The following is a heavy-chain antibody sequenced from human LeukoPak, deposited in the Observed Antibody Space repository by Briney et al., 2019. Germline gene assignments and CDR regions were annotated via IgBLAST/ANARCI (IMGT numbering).Heavy chain of an antibody. CDR2: INSRSSTI. CDR3: AREVGTPQAFDI. D-gene: IGHD1-26*01. Sequence: GGSLRLSCAASGFTFSNYGVNWVRQAPGKGLEWVSYINSRSSTIYYADSVRGRFTISRDNAKNSLYLQMNSLKAEDTAIYYCAREVGTPQAFDIWGQGTMVTVSS. V-gene: IGHV3-48*01. CDR1: GFTFSNYG. J-gene: IGHJ3*02.